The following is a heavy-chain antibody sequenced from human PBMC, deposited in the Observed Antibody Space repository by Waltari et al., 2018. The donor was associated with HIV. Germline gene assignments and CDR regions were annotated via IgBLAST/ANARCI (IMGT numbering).Heavy chain of an antibody. J-gene: IGHJ6*02. CDR1: GFTFSTYW. CDR3: ARDLKDYDFWSPVDV. D-gene: IGHD3-3*01. CDR2: IKEDGSEK. V-gene: IGHV3-7*01. Sequence: EVQLVESGGGLVQPGGSLRLSCAASGFTFSTYWMTWVCQAPGKGVEWLANIKEDGSEKYYADSVKGRFTVSRDNNKKSLYLQMSSLRAEDTAVYYCARDLKDYDFWSPVDVWGQGTTVTVSS.